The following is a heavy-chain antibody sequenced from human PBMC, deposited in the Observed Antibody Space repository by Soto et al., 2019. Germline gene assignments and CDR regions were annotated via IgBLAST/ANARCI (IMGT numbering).Heavy chain of an antibody. CDR2: IYYSGTT. CDR1: GGSLSSTTYY. J-gene: IGHJ3*02. CDR3: ARVTTVTLVPFDS. Sequence: QLQLQESGPGLVKPSETLSLTCTVSGGSLSSTTYYWGWIRQPPGKGLEWIGNIYYSGTTYYNPSLKSRVTTSVDTPTNQLPLKLSSVTAAATAVYYCARVTTVTLVPFDSWGQGTMVTVSS. D-gene: IGHD4-17*01. V-gene: IGHV4-39*01.